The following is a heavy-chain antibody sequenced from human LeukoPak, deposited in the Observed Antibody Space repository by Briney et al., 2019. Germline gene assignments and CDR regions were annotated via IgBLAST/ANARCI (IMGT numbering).Heavy chain of an antibody. CDR1: GYTFTSYG. Sequence: ASVKVSCKASGYTFTSYGISWVRQAPGQGLEWMGWISAYNGNTNYAQKLQGRVTMTTDTSTSTAYMELRSLRSDDTAVYYCARGHYDYVWGTTPDPWGQGTLVTVSS. V-gene: IGHV1-18*01. D-gene: IGHD3-16*01. J-gene: IGHJ5*02. CDR2: ISAYNGNT. CDR3: ARGHYDYVWGTTPDP.